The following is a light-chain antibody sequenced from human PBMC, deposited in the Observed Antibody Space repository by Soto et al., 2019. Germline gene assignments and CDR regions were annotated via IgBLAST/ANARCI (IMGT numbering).Light chain of an antibody. CDR1: SSDVGSYNL. CDR2: EDN. J-gene: IGLJ1*01. Sequence: QSVLTQPASVSGSPGQSITISCTGTSSDVGSYNLVSWYQQHPGKAPKLMIYEDNKRPSGVSNRFSVSKSGYTASLTISGLQAEDEADYYCCSYARTXTYVFGSGTK. CDR3: CSYARTXTYV. V-gene: IGLV2-23*01.